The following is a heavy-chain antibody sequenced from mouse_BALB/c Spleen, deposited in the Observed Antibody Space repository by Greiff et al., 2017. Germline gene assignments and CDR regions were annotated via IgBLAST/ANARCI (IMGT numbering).Heavy chain of an antibody. J-gene: IGHJ4*01. CDR3: ARDWDGFYAMGY. D-gene: IGHD2-3*01. CDR1: GFSLTSYG. V-gene: IGHV2-9*02. Sequence: VMLVESGPGLVAPSQSLSITCTVSGFSLTSYGVHWVRQPPGKGLEWLGVIWAGGSTNYNSALMSRLSTSKDNSKSQVFLKMNSLQTDDTAMYYCARDWDGFYAMGYWGQRTPVTVSS. CDR2: IWAGGST.